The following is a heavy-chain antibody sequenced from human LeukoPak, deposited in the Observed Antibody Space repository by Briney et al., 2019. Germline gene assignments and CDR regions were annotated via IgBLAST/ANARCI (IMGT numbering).Heavy chain of an antibody. V-gene: IGHV3-30-3*01. CDR2: ILYDGSNK. Sequence: GGSLRLSCAASGFTFSSYAMHWVRQAPGKGLEWVAVILYDGSNKYYADSVKGRLTISRDNSKNTLYLQMNSLRAEDTAVYYCAREGAVAVAFDIWGQGTMVTVSS. CDR1: GFTFSSYA. D-gene: IGHD6-19*01. CDR3: AREGAVAVAFDI. J-gene: IGHJ3*02.